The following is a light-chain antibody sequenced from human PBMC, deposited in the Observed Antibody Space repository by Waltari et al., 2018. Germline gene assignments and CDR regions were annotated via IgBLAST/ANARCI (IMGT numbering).Light chain of an antibody. CDR3: EHYVRLPAT. Sequence: EIVLTQSPGTLSLSPGETATLSCRASQSVGRTLAWYQQKPGQAPRLLMYGASSRATSTPDRFSGSGSGTDFSLTISRLEPEDFAVYYCEHYVRLPATFGQGTKVEIK. J-gene: IGKJ1*01. CDR1: QSVGRT. CDR2: GAS. V-gene: IGKV3-20*01.